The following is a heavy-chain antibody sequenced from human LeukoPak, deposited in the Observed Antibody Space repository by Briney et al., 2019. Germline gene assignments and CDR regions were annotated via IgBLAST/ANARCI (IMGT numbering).Heavy chain of an antibody. V-gene: IGHV1-18*01. Sequence: ASVKVSCKASGYAFTRYGITWVRQAPGQGLEWMGWISTYSGNTNYAQNSQARVTMPPKTPTTPPYMGLRSRRPHDPPVYSCPRESSSSYRSKDSWGPGTLVTVSS. J-gene: IGHJ4*02. CDR3: PRESSSSYRSKDS. CDR2: ISTYSGNT. CDR1: GYAFTRYG. D-gene: IGHD6-13*01.